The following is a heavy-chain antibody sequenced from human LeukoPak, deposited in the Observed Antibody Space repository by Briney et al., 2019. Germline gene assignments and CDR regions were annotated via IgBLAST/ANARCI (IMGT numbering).Heavy chain of an antibody. Sequence: GGSLRLSCAVSGITLSNYGMSWVRQAPGKGLEWVSVIYSGGSTYYADSVKGRFTISRHNSKNTLYLQMNSLRAEDTAVYYCARNPKGYFDYWGQGTLVTVSS. J-gene: IGHJ4*02. CDR3: ARNPKGYFDY. V-gene: IGHV3-53*04. CDR1: GITLSNYG. CDR2: IYSGGST.